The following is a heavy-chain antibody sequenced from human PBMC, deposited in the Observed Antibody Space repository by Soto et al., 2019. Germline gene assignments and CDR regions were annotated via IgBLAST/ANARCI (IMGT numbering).Heavy chain of an antibody. Sequence: PGGSLRLSCAASGFTFSSYSMNWVRQAPGKGLEWVSSISSSSSYIYYADSVKGRFTISRDNAKNSLYLQMNSLRAEDTAVYYCARDSHYDFWSGLVYYYYYYGMDVWGQGTTVTVSS. D-gene: IGHD3-3*01. CDR3: ARDSHYDFWSGLVYYYYYYGMDV. CDR1: GFTFSSYS. V-gene: IGHV3-21*01. J-gene: IGHJ6*02. CDR2: ISSSSSYI.